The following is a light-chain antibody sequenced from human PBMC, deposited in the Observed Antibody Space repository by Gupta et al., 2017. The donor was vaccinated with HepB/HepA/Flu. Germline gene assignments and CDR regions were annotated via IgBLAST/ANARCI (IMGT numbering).Light chain of an antibody. CDR3: HQRCNWPLT. CDR1: QSVSSY. J-gene: IGKJ5*01. V-gene: IGKV3-11*01. Sequence: EIVLTQSPATLSLSPVERATLSCRASQSVSSYLAWYQQKPGQAPRLLIYDASNRATGVPARFSGSGSGTEFTLTISSLEPEDFALYYCHQRCNWPLTFGQGTRLEIK. CDR2: DAS.